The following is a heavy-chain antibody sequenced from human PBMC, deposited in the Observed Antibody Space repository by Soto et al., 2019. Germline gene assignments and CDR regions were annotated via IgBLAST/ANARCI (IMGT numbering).Heavy chain of an antibody. CDR3: PGDILPGGADV. J-gene: IGHJ6*02. Sequence: PGGSLRLSCVASAFSSHHHAIHWVRQGPGKGLEWVSGIHWNNGATGYADSVKGRFTIFKDNVKNSVYLQMNSLRTDDTAFYYCPGDILPGGADVWGPGPMVPVFS. D-gene: IGHD2-2*01. CDR1: AFSSHHHA. V-gene: IGHV3-9*02. CDR2: IHWNNGAT.